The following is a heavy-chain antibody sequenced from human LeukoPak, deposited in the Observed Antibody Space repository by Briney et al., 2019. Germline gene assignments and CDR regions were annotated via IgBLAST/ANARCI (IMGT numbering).Heavy chain of an antibody. CDR3: ARRYSYGYYFDY. D-gene: IGHD5-18*01. J-gene: IGHJ4*02. V-gene: IGHV4-30-2*01. CDR2: IYHSGST. CDR1: GGSISSGGYS. Sequence: SETLSLTCAVSGGSISSGGYSWSWLRQPPGKGLEWIGYIYHSGSTYYNPSLKSRVTISVDRSKNQFSLKLSSVTAADTAVYYCARRYSYGYYFDYWGQGTLVTVSS.